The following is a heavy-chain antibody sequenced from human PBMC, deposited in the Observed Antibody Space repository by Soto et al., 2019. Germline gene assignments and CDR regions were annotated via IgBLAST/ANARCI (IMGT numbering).Heavy chain of an antibody. D-gene: IGHD1-26*01. CDR3: ARDLIVGATSFDY. CDR2: IYYSGST. Sequence: SETLSLTCTVSGGSLTSYYWAWIRQPPGKGLEWIGYIYYSGSTSYNPSINSRVTISVDSSNNQFSLNLSSVSAADTAVYYCARDLIVGATSFDYWGQGTLVTVSS. CDR1: GGSLTSYY. J-gene: IGHJ4*02. V-gene: IGHV4-59*12.